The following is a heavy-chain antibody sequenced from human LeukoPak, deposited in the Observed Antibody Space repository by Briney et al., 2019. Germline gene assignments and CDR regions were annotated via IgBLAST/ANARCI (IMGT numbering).Heavy chain of an antibody. CDR1: GGSFSGYY. Sequence: SETLSLTCAVYGGSFSGYYWSWIRQPPGKGLEWIGEINDSGSTSYNPSHKSRVTISLDTSKNQFSLKLSSVTAADTAVYYCARLNYGSGSPLDYWGQGTLVTVSS. CDR3: ARLNYGSGSPLDY. D-gene: IGHD3-10*01. V-gene: IGHV4-34*01. CDR2: INDSGST. J-gene: IGHJ4*02.